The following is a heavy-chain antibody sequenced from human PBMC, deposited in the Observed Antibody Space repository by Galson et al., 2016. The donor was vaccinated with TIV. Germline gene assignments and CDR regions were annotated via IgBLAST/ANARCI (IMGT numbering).Heavy chain of an antibody. CDR1: GYTFTSYS. CDR3: VREGMYRNGWYEDY. V-gene: IGHV1-46*01. Sequence: SVKVSCKASGYTFTSYSMHWVRQAPGQGLEWMGIINPSGGSTSYAPKFQGRVTVTRDTSTRTVYMEMNSLRSEDTAIYYCVREGMYRNGWYEDYWGQGTLVTVSS. D-gene: IGHD6-19*01. J-gene: IGHJ4*02. CDR2: INPSGGST.